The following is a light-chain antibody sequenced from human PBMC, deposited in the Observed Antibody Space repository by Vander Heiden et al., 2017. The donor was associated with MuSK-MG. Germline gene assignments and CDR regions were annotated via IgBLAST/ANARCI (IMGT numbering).Light chain of an antibody. CDR3: SSYAGSNNL. CDR1: SSDVGGYNY. V-gene: IGLV2-8*01. CDR2: EVS. J-gene: IGLJ2*01. Sequence: QSALTQPPSASGSPGQSVTISCTGTSSDVGGYNYVSWYQQHPGKAPKLMIYEVSKRPSGVPDRFSGPKSGNTASLTVSGLQAEDEADYYCSSYAGSNNLFGGGTKLTVL.